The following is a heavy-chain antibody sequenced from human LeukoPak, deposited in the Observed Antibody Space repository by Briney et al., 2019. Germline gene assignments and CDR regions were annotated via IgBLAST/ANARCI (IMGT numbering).Heavy chain of an antibody. V-gene: IGHV3-30-3*01. CDR3: ARAGGGLDH. Sequence: GGSLRLSCAASGFTFSSYAMHWVRQAPGKGLEWVAVISYDGSNKYYADSVKGRFTISRDNSKNTLYLQMNSLRAEDTAVYYCARAGGGLDHWGQGTLVTVSS. CDR1: GFTFSSYA. D-gene: IGHD2-15*01. CDR2: ISYDGSNK. J-gene: IGHJ4*02.